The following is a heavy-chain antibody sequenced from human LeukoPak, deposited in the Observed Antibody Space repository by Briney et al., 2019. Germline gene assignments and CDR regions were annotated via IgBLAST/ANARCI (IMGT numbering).Heavy chain of an antibody. J-gene: IGHJ4*02. Sequence: GGSLRLSCAASGFTFSSYWMSWVRQAPGKGLEWVANIKQDGSEKYYVDSVKGRFTISRDNAKNSLCLQMNSLRAEGTAVYYCARGGGDYEHFDYWGQGTLVTVSS. CDR2: IKQDGSEK. D-gene: IGHD2-21*02. CDR1: GFTFSSYW. CDR3: ARGGGDYEHFDY. V-gene: IGHV3-7*01.